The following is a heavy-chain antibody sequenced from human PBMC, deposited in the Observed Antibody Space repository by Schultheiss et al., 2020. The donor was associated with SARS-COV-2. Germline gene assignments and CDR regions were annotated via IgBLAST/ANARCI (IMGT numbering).Heavy chain of an antibody. CDR1: GFSLSTSGMC. Sequence: SGPTLVKPTQTLTLTCTFSGFSLSTSGMCVSWIRQPPGKALEWLALIYWNDDKRYSPSLKSRLTITKDTSKNQVVLTMTNMDPVDTATYYCARITPFYGMDVWGQGTTVTVSS. J-gene: IGHJ6*02. V-gene: IGHV2-5*08. CDR3: ARITPFYGMDV. D-gene: IGHD1-14*01. CDR2: IYWNDDK.